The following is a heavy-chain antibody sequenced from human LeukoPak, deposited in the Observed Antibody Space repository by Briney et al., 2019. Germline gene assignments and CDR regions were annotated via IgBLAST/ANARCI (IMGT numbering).Heavy chain of an antibody. CDR2: INSDGSST. V-gene: IGHV3-74*01. J-gene: IGHJ4*02. CDR1: GFTFSSYW. Sequence: GGSLRLSCAASGFTFSSYWMHSVRRAPGKGLVWVSRINSDGSSTSYADSVKGRFTISRDNAKNTLYLQMNSLRAEDTAVYYCARSTPFDPFDYWGQGTLVTVSS. D-gene: IGHD2/OR15-2a*01. CDR3: ARSTPFDPFDY.